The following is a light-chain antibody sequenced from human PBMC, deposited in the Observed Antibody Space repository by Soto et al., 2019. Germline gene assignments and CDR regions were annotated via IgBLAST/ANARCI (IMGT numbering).Light chain of an antibody. CDR2: GAS. Sequence: EIVLTQSPGILSLSPGEIATLSCRASQSVSNDFLAWYQQKPGQAPRLLIYGASTRATDVPDRFSGSGSGADFTLSISRLEPEDFAVYYCQQYGSSPPRTFGQGTKVDI. V-gene: IGKV3-20*01. J-gene: IGKJ1*01. CDR3: QQYGSSPPRT. CDR1: QSVSNDF.